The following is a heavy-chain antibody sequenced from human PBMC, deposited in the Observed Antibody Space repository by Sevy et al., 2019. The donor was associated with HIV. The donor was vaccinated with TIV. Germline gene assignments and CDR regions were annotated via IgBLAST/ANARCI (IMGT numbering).Heavy chain of an antibody. CDR1: GFTFDDYA. J-gene: IGHJ3*02. CDR2: ISWNSGSI. V-gene: IGHV3-9*01. CDR3: AKARRGVVEGGAFDI. Sequence: GGSLRLSCAASGFTFDDYAMHWVRQAPGKGLEWVSGISWNSGSIGYADSVKGRFTISRENAKNTLYLQMKSLRAEDTALSYCAKARRGVVEGGAFDIWGQGTMVTVSS. D-gene: IGHD3-10*01.